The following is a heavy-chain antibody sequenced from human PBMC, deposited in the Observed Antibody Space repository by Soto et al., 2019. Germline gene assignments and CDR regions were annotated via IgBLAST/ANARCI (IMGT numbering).Heavy chain of an antibody. V-gene: IGHV4-59*08. CDR1: GGSISSYY. CDR2: IYYSGST. CDR3: ALEDYYYSYMDV. J-gene: IGHJ6*03. Sequence: PSETLSLTCNVSGGSISSYYWSWIRQPPGKGLEWIGYIYYSGSTNYNPSLKSRVTISVDTSKNQFSLKLSSVTAADTAVYYCALEDYYYSYMDVWGKGTTVTVSS.